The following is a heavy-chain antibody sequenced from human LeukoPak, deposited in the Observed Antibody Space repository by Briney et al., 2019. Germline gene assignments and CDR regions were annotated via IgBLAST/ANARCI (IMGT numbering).Heavy chain of an antibody. Sequence: GGSLRLSCAASGFTFSSYAMSWVRQAPGKGLGWVSAISGSGGSTYYADSVKGRFTISRDNSKNTLYLQMNSLRAEDTAVYYCAKDQGSGSYYPAEYFQHWGQGTLVTVSS. CDR1: GFTFSSYA. CDR3: AKDQGSGSYYPAEYFQH. J-gene: IGHJ1*01. CDR2: ISGSGGST. V-gene: IGHV3-23*01. D-gene: IGHD1-26*01.